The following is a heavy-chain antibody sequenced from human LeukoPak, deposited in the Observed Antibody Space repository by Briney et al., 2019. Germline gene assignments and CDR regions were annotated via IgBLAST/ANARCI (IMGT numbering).Heavy chain of an antibody. Sequence: GGSLRLSCAASGFIFSTYAMSWVRQAPGKGLEWVSAISGSGGSTYYADSVKGRFTISGDNSKTTLYLHMNSLRPKDTAVYYCAKREGGFFDYWGQGTLVTVSS. CDR2: ISGSGGST. CDR1: GFIFSTYA. D-gene: IGHD3-16*01. J-gene: IGHJ4*02. CDR3: AKREGGFFDY. V-gene: IGHV3-23*01.